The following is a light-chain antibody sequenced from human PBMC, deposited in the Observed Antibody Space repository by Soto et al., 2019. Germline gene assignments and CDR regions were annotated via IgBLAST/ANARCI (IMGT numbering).Light chain of an antibody. Sequence: EIVLTQSPATLSLSPGERATLSCRASQSVSSYLAWYQQKPGQAPRLLIYDASNRATGIPARFSGSGSGTDFTLTISSLEPEDFAVYYCQQRSNWPTFGQVTQLEIK. CDR2: DAS. V-gene: IGKV3-11*01. CDR1: QSVSSY. CDR3: QQRSNWPT. J-gene: IGKJ5*01.